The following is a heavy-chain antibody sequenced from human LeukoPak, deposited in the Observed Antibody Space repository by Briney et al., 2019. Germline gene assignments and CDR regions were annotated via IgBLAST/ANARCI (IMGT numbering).Heavy chain of an antibody. CDR1: GYTFTSYA. J-gene: IGHJ6*03. D-gene: IGHD6-13*01. V-gene: IGHV7-4-1*02. CDR2: INTNTGNP. Sequence: ASVKVSCKASGYTFTSYAMNWVRQAPGQGLEWMGWINTNTGNPTYAQGFTGRFVFSLDTSVSTAYLQISSLKAEDTAVYYCAEAVAGTNYYYYYMDVWGKGTTVTVSS. CDR3: AEAVAGTNYYYYYMDV.